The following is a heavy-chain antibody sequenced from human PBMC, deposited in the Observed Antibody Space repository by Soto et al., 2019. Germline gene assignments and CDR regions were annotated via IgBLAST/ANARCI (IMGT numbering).Heavy chain of an antibody. CDR3: ARQVASAGSNDAFDI. J-gene: IGHJ3*02. V-gene: IGHV4-39*01. CDR2: IYYSGRT. D-gene: IGHD6-13*01. CDR1: GGSVSISSYY. Sequence: QLQLQESGPGLVKPSETLSLTCAVSGGSVSISSYYWGWIRQPPGKGLEWIGNIYYSGRTYRNPSLKSRVTISLDTSKKQFSLRLSSVTAADTAVYYCARQVASAGSNDAFDIWGQGTMVTVSS.